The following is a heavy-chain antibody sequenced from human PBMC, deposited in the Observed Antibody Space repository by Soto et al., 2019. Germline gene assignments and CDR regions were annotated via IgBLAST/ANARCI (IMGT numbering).Heavy chain of an antibody. Sequence: GGSLRLSCAASGFTVSSNYMSWVRQAPGKGLEWVSVIYSGGSTYYADSVKGRFTISRDNSKNTLYLQMNSLRAEDTAVYYCARDGRPYDSSGYDAFDIWGQGTMVTVSS. CDR1: GFTVSSNY. CDR3: ARDGRPYDSSGYDAFDI. J-gene: IGHJ3*02. D-gene: IGHD3-22*01. V-gene: IGHV3-66*01. CDR2: IYSGGST.